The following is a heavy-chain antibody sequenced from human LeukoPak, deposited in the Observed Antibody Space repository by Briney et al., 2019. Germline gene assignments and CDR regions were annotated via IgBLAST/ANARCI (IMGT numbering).Heavy chain of an antibody. D-gene: IGHD3-22*01. J-gene: IGHJ3*02. CDR1: GFTFSSYE. V-gene: IGHV3-48*03. Sequence: GGSLRLSCAASGFTFSSYEMNWVRQAPGKGLEWVSYISSSGSTLYYADSVKGRFTISRDNAKNSLYLQMNSLRAEDTAVYYCARDRGYYYDSSGQGTAFDIWGQGTMVTVSS. CDR3: ARDRGYYYDSSGQGTAFDI. CDR2: ISSSGSTL.